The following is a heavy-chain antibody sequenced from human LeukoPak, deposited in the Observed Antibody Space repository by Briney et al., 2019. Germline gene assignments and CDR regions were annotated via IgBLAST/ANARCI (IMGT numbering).Heavy chain of an antibody. D-gene: IGHD2-2*01. CDR1: GFTFSSYS. CDR2: ISTSSRSI. Sequence: PGGSLRLSCAASGFTFSSYSMNWVRQAPGKGLEWVSYISTSSRSIYYADSVKGRFTISRDNAKNSLYLQMNSVRAEDTAVYYCAREISGDIVVVPAAKLTQKYSYYYMDVWGKGTTVTVSS. V-gene: IGHV3-48*01. CDR3: AREISGDIVVVPAAKLTQKYSYYYMDV. J-gene: IGHJ6*03.